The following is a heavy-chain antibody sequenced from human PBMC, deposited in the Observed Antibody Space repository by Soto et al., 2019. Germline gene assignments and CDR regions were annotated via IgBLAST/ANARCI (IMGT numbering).Heavy chain of an antibody. CDR2: IWYDGSNK. Sequence: QVPLVESGGGVVQPGRSLRLSCAASGFTFSSYGMHWVRQAPGKGLEWVAVIWYDGSNKYYADSVKGRFTISRDNSKNTLYLQMNSLRAEDTAVYYCARAVAAAGLFDYWGQGTLVTVSS. V-gene: IGHV3-33*01. CDR3: ARAVAAAGLFDY. CDR1: GFTFSSYG. J-gene: IGHJ4*02. D-gene: IGHD6-13*01.